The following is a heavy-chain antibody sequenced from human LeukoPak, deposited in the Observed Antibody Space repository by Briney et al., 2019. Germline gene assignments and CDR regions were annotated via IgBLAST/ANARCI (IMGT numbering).Heavy chain of an antibody. CDR3: ARGGRGGYGDYYGY. D-gene: IGHD4-17*01. Sequence: KASETLSLTCTVSGGSISSYYWSWIRQPPGKGLEWIGNIYHSGGTYYNPSLKSRVTISVDTSKNQFSLKLNSVTAADTAVYYCARGGRGGYGDYYGYWGQGTLVTVSS. CDR1: GGSISSYY. J-gene: IGHJ4*02. V-gene: IGHV4-59*08. CDR2: IYHSGGT.